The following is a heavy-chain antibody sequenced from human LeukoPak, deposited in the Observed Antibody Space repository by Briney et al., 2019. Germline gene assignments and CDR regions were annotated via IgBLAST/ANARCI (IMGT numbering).Heavy chain of an antibody. CDR2: ILYDGSDK. D-gene: IGHD3-22*01. V-gene: IGHV3-30*02. Sequence: GGSLRLSCAASGFMFSSNGMHWVRQAPGKGLEWVSFILYDGSDKFYADSVKGRFTISRDNSKNTLYLHLNSLRGQDTAVYYCAKDSYDSSGYPYYWGQGTLVTVSS. J-gene: IGHJ4*02. CDR1: GFMFSSNG. CDR3: AKDSYDSSGYPYY.